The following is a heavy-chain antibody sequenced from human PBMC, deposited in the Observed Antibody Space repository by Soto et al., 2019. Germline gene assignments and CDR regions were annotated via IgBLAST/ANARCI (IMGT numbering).Heavy chain of an antibody. D-gene: IGHD6-6*01. CDR2: IYYTGST. J-gene: IGHJ4*02. Sequence: SETLSLTCTVSGGSVNSDNFYWSWIRQPPGRGLEWIGYIYYTGSTNYNPSLKSRVTLSIDTSRNQFSLKLSSVTPADTAVYYCAREFSNSPEAFDSWGQGXLVTVSS. CDR1: GGSVNSDNFY. CDR3: AREFSNSPEAFDS. V-gene: IGHV4-61*01.